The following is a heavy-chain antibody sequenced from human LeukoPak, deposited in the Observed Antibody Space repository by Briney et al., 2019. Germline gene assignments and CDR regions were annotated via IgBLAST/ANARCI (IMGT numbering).Heavy chain of an antibody. Sequence: GGSLRLSCAASGFTVSGYGMTWVRLAPGKGLEWVSAFSATDGSAQYAGSVKGRFTISRDNSKNSLYLQMNSLRDEDTAVYYCAKARIAAAGTGAFDVWGQGTMVTVSS. CDR2: FSATDGSA. V-gene: IGHV3-23*01. CDR1: GFTVSGYG. D-gene: IGHD6-13*01. CDR3: AKARIAAAGTGAFDV. J-gene: IGHJ3*01.